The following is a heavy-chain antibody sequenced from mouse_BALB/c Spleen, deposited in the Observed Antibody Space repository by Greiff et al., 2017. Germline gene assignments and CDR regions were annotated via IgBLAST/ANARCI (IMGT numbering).Heavy chain of an antibody. CDR1: GFNIKDTY. Sequence: EVQLQQSGAELVKPGASVKLSCTASGFNIKDTYMHWVKQRPEQGLEWIGRIDPANGNTKYDPKFQGKATITADTSSNTAYLQLSSLTSEDTAVYYCARYGRYDAAWFAYWGQGTLVTVSA. V-gene: IGHV14-3*02. D-gene: IGHD2-14*01. CDR2: IDPANGNT. CDR3: ARYGRYDAAWFAY. J-gene: IGHJ3*01.